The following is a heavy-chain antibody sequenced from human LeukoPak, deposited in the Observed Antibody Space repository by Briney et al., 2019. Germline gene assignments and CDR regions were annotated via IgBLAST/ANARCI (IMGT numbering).Heavy chain of an antibody. J-gene: IGHJ4*02. Sequence: GGSLRLTCAASGFTFSSYSMNWVRQAPGKGLECVSFISSSSTYIYYADSLKGRFTISRDNAKNSLYLQMKSLRAEDTAVYYCARDANSGRERWFDGYWGQGTLVTVSS. CDR1: GFTFSSYS. CDR2: ISSSSTYI. D-gene: IGHD1-26*01. CDR3: ARDANSGRERWFDGY. V-gene: IGHV3-21*01.